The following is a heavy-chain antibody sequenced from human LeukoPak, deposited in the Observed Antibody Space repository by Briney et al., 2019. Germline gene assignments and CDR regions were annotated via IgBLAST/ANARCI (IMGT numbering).Heavy chain of an antibody. CDR1: GGSITSNDYF. D-gene: IGHD7-27*01. V-gene: IGHV4-61*02. J-gene: IGHJ4*02. CDR2: VYRTGST. Sequence: SETLSLTCTVSGGSITSNDYFWSWIRQPAGKGLEWIGRVYRTGSTNYNPSLKSRVTISVDTSKSHFSLKLNSVTAADTALYFCARETGDFGSYWDYWGQGILVTVSS. CDR3: ARETGDFGSYWDY.